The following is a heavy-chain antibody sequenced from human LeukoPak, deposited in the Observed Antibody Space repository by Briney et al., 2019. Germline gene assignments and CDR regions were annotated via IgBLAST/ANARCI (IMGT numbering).Heavy chain of an antibody. J-gene: IGHJ6*02. CDR3: ARDDQTHSSPYYYYGMDV. CDR1: GFTFSSYA. CDR2: IYSGGST. V-gene: IGHV3-53*01. Sequence: TGGSLRLSCAASGFTFSSYAMSWVRQAPGKGLEWVSVIYSGGSTYYADSVKGRFTISRDNSKNTLYLQMNSLRAEDTAVYYCARDDQTHSSPYYYYGMDVWGQGTTVTVSS.